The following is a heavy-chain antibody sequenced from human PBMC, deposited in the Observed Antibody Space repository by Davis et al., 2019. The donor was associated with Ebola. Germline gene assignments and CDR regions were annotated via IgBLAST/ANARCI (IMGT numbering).Heavy chain of an antibody. J-gene: IGHJ4*02. CDR3: AKDRVRCAN. Sequence: GGSLRLSCAASGFTFSSYAMSWVRQAPGKGLEWVSAISGSGGSTYYADSVKGRFTISRDKSKVTLYLQMDSLRAEDTALYYCAKDRVRCANWGQGTLVTVSS. D-gene: IGHD4-17*01. CDR2: ISGSGGST. CDR1: GFTFSSYA. V-gene: IGHV3-23*01.